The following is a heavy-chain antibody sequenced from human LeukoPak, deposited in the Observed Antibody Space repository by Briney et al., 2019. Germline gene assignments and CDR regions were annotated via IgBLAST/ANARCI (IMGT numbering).Heavy chain of an antibody. CDR1: GYSISSGYY. CDR2: IYHSGST. D-gene: IGHD5-12*01. V-gene: IGHV4-38-2*02. CDR3: ATIVATLYYMDV. J-gene: IGHJ6*03. Sequence: PSETLSLTCTVSGYSISSGYYWGWIRQPPGKGLEWIGSIYHSGSTYYNPSLKSRVTTSVDTSKNQFSLKLSSVTAADTAVYYCATIVATLYYMDVWGKGTTVTVSS.